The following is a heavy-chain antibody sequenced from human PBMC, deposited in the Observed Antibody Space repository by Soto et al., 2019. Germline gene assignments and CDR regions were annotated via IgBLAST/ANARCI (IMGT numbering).Heavy chain of an antibody. CDR1: GYTFTGYF. D-gene: IGHD3-10*01. Sequence: ASVNVSCKSSGYTFTGYFIHWVRQAPGQGLEWMGWISPYSGGADYAQSFQGRVTMTRDTSISTVYMELSRLRFDDTAVYYCARVIRGAYYNSPLDTWGQGTVVTVSS. CDR2: ISPYSGGA. CDR3: ARVIRGAYYNSPLDT. J-gene: IGHJ5*02. V-gene: IGHV1-2*02.